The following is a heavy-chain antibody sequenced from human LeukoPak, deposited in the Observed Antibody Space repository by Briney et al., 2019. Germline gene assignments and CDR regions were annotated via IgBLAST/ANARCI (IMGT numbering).Heavy chain of an antibody. CDR3: ARDSGSSDYGFFGY. D-gene: IGHD4-17*01. J-gene: IGHJ4*02. Sequence: GGSLRLSCAASGFTFSSYGMHWVRQAPGKGLEWVAVIWYDGSNKYYADSVKGRFTISRDNSKNTLYLQMNSLRAEDTAVYYCARDSGSSDYGFFGYWGQGTLVTVSS. CDR1: GFTFSSYG. V-gene: IGHV3-33*01. CDR2: IWYDGSNK.